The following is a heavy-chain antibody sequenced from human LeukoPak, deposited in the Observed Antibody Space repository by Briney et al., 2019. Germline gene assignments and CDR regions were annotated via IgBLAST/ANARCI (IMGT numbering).Heavy chain of an antibody. D-gene: IGHD6-19*01. V-gene: IGHV3-23*01. CDR2: ISGTGGST. CDR1: GFTFSDYA. Sequence: GGSLRLSCAASGFTFSDYAMSWVRQAPGKGLEWVSVISGTGGSTFYTDSVKGRFTISRDNSKSTVYVQMNSLRADDTAVYYCAKDRGSGYGNAWSWGQGTLVTVSS. CDR3: AKDRGSGYGNAWS. J-gene: IGHJ5*02.